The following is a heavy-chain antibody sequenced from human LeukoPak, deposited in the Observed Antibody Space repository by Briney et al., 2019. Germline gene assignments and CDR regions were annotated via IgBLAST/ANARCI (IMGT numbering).Heavy chain of an antibody. CDR3: AKDLGSSSGGWFDP. Sequence: GGSLRLSCAASGFTFSSYARSWVRQAPGKGLEWVAAISGSGGSTYYADSVRGRFTISRDNSKNTLYLQMNSLRAEDTAVSYCAKDLGSSSGGWFDPWGQGTLVTVSS. D-gene: IGHD6-6*01. CDR1: GFTFSSYA. V-gene: IGHV3-23*01. J-gene: IGHJ5*02. CDR2: ISGSGGST.